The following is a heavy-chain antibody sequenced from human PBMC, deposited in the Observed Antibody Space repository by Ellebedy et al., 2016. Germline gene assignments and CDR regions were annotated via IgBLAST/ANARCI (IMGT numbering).Heavy chain of an antibody. CDR3: ARDRISASGIFDY. D-gene: IGHD6-13*01. V-gene: IGHV3-21*01. CDR1: GFTFSSYS. J-gene: IGHJ4*02. CDR2: ISSSSSYI. Sequence: GESLKISCAASGFTFSSYSMNWVRQAPGKGLEWVSSISSSSSYIYYADSLKGRFTISRDNSKNTLYLQMNSLKAEDTAVYYCARDRISASGIFDYWGQGTLVTVSS.